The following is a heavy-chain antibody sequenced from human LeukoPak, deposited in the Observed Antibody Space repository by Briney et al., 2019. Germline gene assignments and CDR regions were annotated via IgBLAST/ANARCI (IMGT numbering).Heavy chain of an antibody. V-gene: IGHV4-30-4*01. CDR1: GGSISSGDYY. CDR2: IYYSGST. CDR3: ARAGGGYGDYDEPY. D-gene: IGHD4-17*01. Sequence: PSETLSLTCTVSGGSISSGDYYWSWIRQPPGKGLEWIGYIYYSGSTYYNPSLKSRVTISVDTSKNQFSLKLSSVTAADTAVYYCARAGGGYGDYDEPYWGQGTLVTVYS. J-gene: IGHJ4*02.